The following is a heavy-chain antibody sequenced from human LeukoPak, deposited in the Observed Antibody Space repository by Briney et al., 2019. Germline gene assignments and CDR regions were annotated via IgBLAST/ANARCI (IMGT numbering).Heavy chain of an antibody. J-gene: IGHJ6*02. D-gene: IGHD6-13*01. CDR1: GFTFSSYW. CDR3: ARDGIAAAGTDDYYYYGMDV. V-gene: IGHV3-7*01. CDR2: IKQDGSEK. Sequence: GGSLRLSCAASGFTFSSYWMSWVRQAPGKGLEWVANIKQDGSEKYYVDSVKGRFTISRDNAKNSLYLQMNSLRAEDTAVYYCARDGIAAAGTDDYYYYGMDVWGQGTTVTVSS.